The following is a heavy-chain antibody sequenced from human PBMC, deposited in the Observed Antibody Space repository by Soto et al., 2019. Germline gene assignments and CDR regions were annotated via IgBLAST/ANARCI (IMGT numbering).Heavy chain of an antibody. CDR3: ATDVEYYDTPSAFDI. CDR1: GYTLTELS. J-gene: IGHJ3*02. V-gene: IGHV1-24*01. Sequence: ASVKVSCKVSGYTLTELSMHWVRQARGKGLEWMGGFDPEDGETIYAQKFQGRVTMTEDTYTDTAYMELSSLRSEDTAVYYCATDVEYYDTPSAFDIWGQGTMVTVSS. D-gene: IGHD3-22*01. CDR2: FDPEDGET.